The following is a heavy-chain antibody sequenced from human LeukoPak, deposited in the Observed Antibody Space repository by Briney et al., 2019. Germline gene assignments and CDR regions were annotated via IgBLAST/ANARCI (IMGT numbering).Heavy chain of an antibody. Sequence: GGSLRLSCAASGFTFSNYATSWVRQAPGKGLEWVSVISGLGGSTYYADSVKGRFAISRDNSKSTLWLQMNSLRADDTAIYYCARDVEARISAAGTFDYWGQGSLVTVAS. J-gene: IGHJ4*02. CDR3: ARDVEARISAAGTFDY. D-gene: IGHD6-13*01. CDR2: ISGLGGST. V-gene: IGHV3-23*01. CDR1: GFTFSNYA.